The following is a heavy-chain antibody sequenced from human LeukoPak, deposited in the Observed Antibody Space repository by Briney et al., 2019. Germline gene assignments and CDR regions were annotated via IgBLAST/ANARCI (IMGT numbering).Heavy chain of an antibody. CDR3: ARSGIGTVPGSYFDY. J-gene: IGHJ4*02. V-gene: IGHV1-3*01. D-gene: IGHD2-2*01. Sequence: ASVKVSCKASGYSFTDYAIHWVRQAPGQRLEWMGWLSAGSGYTKYSEKFQGSLTITRDTSASTAYMELSSLTPEDTAVYYCARSGIGTVPGSYFDYWGQGTLVTVSS. CDR2: LSAGSGYT. CDR1: GYSFTDYA.